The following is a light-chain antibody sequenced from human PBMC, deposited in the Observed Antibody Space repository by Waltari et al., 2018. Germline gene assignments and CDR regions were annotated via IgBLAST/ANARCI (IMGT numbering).Light chain of an antibody. Sequence: QSVLTHPPSVSGAPGQRVTISCSGANSNSGASQVLRYQTSPGPAPKLLLYGSTKRPAGVPDRFSGYKSDTSASLVITGLQVEYEGDFYCQSYDNMVHGCVFGTGTKVIV. CDR1: NSNSGASQ. J-gene: IGLJ1*01. CDR3: QSYDNMVHGCV. V-gene: IGLV1-40*02. CDR2: GST.